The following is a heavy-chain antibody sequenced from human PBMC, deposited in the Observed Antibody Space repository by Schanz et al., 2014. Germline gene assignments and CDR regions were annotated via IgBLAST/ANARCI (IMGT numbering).Heavy chain of an antibody. CDR3: AEGRFEELSAFDI. CDR2: ISGSGGST. V-gene: IGHV3-23*01. Sequence: EVQLLESGGGLVQPGGSLRLSCVASGFTFSNYWMTWVRQARGKGLEWVSAISGSGGSTYYADSVKGRFTISRDNSKNTLYEQMNSRRDEDAAVYYCAEGRFEELSAFDIWGQGTMVTVSS. D-gene: IGHD3-10*01. J-gene: IGHJ3*02. CDR1: GFTFSNYW.